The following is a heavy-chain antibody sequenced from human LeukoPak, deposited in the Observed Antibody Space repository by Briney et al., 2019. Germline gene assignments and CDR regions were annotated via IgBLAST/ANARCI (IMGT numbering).Heavy chain of an antibody. CDR3: AGSDSSRWHVFDY. J-gene: IGHJ4*02. D-gene: IGHD6-13*01. V-gene: IGHV3-30*14. CDR1: GFTFSRYA. CDR2: ISHDGSNK. Sequence: GGSPRLSCAASGFTFSRYAMHWVRQAPGKGLEWVAVISHDGSNKPYADSVKGRFTISRDNSKNTLYLQMNSLRAEDTAVYYCAGSDSSRWHVFDYWGQGTLVTVSS.